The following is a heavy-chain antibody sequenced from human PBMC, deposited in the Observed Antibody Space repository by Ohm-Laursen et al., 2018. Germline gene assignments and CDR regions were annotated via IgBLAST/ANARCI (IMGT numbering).Heavy chain of an antibody. J-gene: IGHJ1*01. D-gene: IGHD1-26*01. V-gene: IGHV3-74*01. CDR1: GFTFGSYW. Sequence: SLRLSCTASGFTFGSYWMHWVRQAPGKGLVWVSRINSDGSSTSYADSVKGRFTISRDNAKNTLYLQMNSLRAEDTAVYYCARDPPYSGSYRAYFQHWGQGTLVTVSS. CDR3: ARDPPYSGSYRAYFQH. CDR2: INSDGSST.